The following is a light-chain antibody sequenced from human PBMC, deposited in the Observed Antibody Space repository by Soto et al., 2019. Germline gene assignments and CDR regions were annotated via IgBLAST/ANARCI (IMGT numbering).Light chain of an antibody. J-gene: IGKJ3*01. CDR2: AAS. CDR1: QRISTY. Sequence: DIQMTQSPSSLSASVGDRVTITCRASQRISTYLNWYQLKSGKAPKLLIFAASTLQSGVPSRFSGSGSGTNFTLTIRSLQPEDFATYYCQQSYSHHFTFGPGATVDVK. CDR3: QQSYSHHFT. V-gene: IGKV1-39*01.